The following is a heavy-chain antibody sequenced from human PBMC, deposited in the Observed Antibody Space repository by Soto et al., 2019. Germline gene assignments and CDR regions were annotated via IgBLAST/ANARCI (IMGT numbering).Heavy chain of an antibody. CDR2: ITSDSSTI. V-gene: IGHV3-48*02. Sequence: EVQLVESGGGLVQPGGSLRLSCAASGFTFSSYSINWVRQAPGKGLEWFSYITSDSSTISYADSVKGRFTVSRDNAKNSLYLEMNSLREEETAVYYCARVGRGVYGMEVRGQGTSVTVS. CDR3: ARVGRGVYGMEV. J-gene: IGHJ6*02. CDR1: GFTFSSYS. D-gene: IGHD2-8*01.